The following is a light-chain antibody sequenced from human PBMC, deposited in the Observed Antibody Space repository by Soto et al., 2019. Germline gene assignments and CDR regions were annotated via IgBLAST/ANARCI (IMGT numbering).Light chain of an antibody. CDR2: DAS. V-gene: IGKV3-15*01. CDR1: QSVSTN. Sequence: ETVMTQSAAALSVSVGERVTFSCRASQSVSTNLAWYQQRPGQAPRLLIHDASTRATGVPDRISGSGSGTDFTLTISSLQSEDFAIYYCQQYNNWPRTFGQGTKVDIK. J-gene: IGKJ2*01. CDR3: QQYNNWPRT.